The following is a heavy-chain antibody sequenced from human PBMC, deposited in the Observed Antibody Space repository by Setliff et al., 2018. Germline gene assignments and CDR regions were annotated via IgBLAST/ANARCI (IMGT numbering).Heavy chain of an antibody. CDR1: GGSFTTYY. Sequence: TLSLTCTVSGGSFTTYYWSWIRQPPGKGLEWIGYIYTSGTTKYNPSLKSRVTISIDTSKSQFSLNLSSVTAADTAVYYCARIAYGSGSYYFDYWGQGTLVTVSS. D-gene: IGHD3-10*01. CDR3: ARIAYGSGSYYFDY. V-gene: IGHV4-4*08. CDR2: IYTSGTT. J-gene: IGHJ4*02.